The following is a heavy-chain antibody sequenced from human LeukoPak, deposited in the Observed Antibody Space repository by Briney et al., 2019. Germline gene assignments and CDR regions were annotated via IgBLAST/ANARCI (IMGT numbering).Heavy chain of an antibody. D-gene: IGHD3-22*01. CDR1: GGTFSSYA. CDR2: IIPIFGTA. CDR3: ARVRDYYDSSGYLDY. V-gene: IGHV1-69*13. Sequence: GASVKVSCKASGGTFSSYAISWVRQAPGQGLELMGGIIPIFGTANYAQKFQGRVTITADESTSTAYMELSSLRSEDTAVYYCARVRDYYDSSGYLDYWGQGTLVTVSS. J-gene: IGHJ4*02.